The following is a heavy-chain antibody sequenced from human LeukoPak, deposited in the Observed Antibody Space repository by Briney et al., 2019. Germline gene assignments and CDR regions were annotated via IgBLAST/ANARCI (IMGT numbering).Heavy chain of an antibody. CDR2: IWYDGSNK. J-gene: IGHJ4*02. CDR3: ARAQSYCSGGSCYDYFDY. Sequence: RGSLRLSCAASGFTFSSYGMHWVRQAPGKGLEWVAVIWYDGSNKYYADSVKGRFTISRDNSKNTLYLQMNSLRAEDTAVYYCARAQSYCSGGSCYDYFDYWGQGTLVTVSS. D-gene: IGHD2-15*01. V-gene: IGHV3-33*01. CDR1: GFTFSSYG.